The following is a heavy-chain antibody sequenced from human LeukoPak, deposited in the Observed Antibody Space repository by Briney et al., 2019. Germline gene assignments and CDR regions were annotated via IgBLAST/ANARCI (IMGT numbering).Heavy chain of an antibody. Sequence: SETLSLTCTVSGGSISSYYWSWIRQPPGKGLEWIGYIYYSGSTYYNPSLKSRVTISVDTSKNQFSLKLSSVTAADTAVYYCARAPIWSAFDIWGQGTMVTVSS. D-gene: IGHD2-21*01. CDR3: ARAPIWSAFDI. J-gene: IGHJ3*02. CDR1: GGSISSYY. V-gene: IGHV4-59*12. CDR2: IYYSGST.